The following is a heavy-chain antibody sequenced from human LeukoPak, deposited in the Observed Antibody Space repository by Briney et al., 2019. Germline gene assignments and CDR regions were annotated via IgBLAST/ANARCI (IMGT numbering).Heavy chain of an antibody. J-gene: IGHJ4*02. Sequence: GESLRLSCAASGFTFSTYWMTWVRQAPGKGLEWVASINQDGSQKYYVGSVKGRFTISRDNAKNSLYLQMNSLRAEDTAVYYCASPTGCRGDCPGWGQGTLVTVSS. D-gene: IGHD2-21*02. CDR1: GFTFSTYW. V-gene: IGHV3-7*01. CDR2: INQDGSQK. CDR3: ASPTGCRGDCPG.